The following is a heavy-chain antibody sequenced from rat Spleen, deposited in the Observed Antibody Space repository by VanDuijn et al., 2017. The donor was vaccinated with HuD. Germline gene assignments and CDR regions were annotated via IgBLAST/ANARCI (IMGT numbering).Heavy chain of an antibody. D-gene: IGHD1-5*01. Sequence: EVQLVESGGGLVQPGRSLKLSCVTSGFTFNDYYMAWVRQAPTKGLEWVASISTGGGNTYYRDSVKGRFTISRDNAKSTLYLQMSSLQTEDKATYYCARDEVIFDYWGQGVMVTVSS. CDR3: ARDEVIFDY. CDR2: ISTGGGNT. CDR1: GFTFNDYY. J-gene: IGHJ2*01. V-gene: IGHV5-25*01.